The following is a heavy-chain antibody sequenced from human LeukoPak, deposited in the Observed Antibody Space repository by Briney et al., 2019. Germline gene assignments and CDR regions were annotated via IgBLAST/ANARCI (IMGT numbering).Heavy chain of an antibody. D-gene: IGHD6-13*01. V-gene: IGHV5-51*01. CDR2: IYPGDSDT. CDR3: ARQTSSSWKVLTNWFDP. Sequence: GESLKISCKGFGYSFTSYWIGWGRQRPGKGLEWMGMIYPGDSDTRYSPSFQSQVTISADKSISTAYLQWSSLKASDTAMYYCARQTSSSWKVLTNWFDPWGQGTLVTVSS. CDR1: GYSFTSYW. J-gene: IGHJ5*02.